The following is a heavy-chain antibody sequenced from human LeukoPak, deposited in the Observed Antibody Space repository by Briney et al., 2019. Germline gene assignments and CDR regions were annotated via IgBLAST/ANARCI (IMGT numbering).Heavy chain of an antibody. V-gene: IGHV3-23*01. Sequence: AGGSLRLSCAASGSTFSSYAMSWVRQAPGKGLEWVSAISGSGGSTYYADSVKGRFTISRDNSKNTLYLQMNSLRAEDTAVYYCAKDLAYYDFWSGYYLGYWGQGTLVTVSP. D-gene: IGHD3-3*01. CDR1: GSTFSSYA. CDR2: ISGSGGST. J-gene: IGHJ4*02. CDR3: AKDLAYYDFWSGYYLGY.